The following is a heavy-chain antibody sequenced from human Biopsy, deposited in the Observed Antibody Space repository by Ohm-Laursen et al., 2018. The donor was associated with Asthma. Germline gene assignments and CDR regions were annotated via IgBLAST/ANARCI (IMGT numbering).Heavy chain of an antibody. Sequence: SLRLSCSASGFSFNSYGMHWVRQAPGKGLEWVAVMSFDGRQTYYADSVKGRFTISRDNSKNALYLQMNSLRAEDTAVYYCAKERYYDFWSGYPIWGQGTMVTVSS. CDR3: AKERYYDFWSGYPI. V-gene: IGHV3-30*18. CDR2: MSFDGRQT. CDR1: GFSFNSYG. D-gene: IGHD3-3*01. J-gene: IGHJ3*02.